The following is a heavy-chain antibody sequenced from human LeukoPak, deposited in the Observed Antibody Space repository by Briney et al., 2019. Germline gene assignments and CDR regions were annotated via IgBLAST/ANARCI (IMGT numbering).Heavy chain of an antibody. CDR1: GCTFTSYD. D-gene: IGHD2-2*01. CDR3: ASGQLPSYNYYYGMDV. J-gene: IGHJ6*02. CDR2: MNPNSGNT. Sequence: ASVKVSCKASGCTFTSYDINWVRQATGQGLEWMGWMNPNSGNTGYAQKFQGRVTMTRNTSISTAYMELSSLRSEDTAVYYCASGQLPSYNYYYGMDVWGQGTTVTVSS. V-gene: IGHV1-8*01.